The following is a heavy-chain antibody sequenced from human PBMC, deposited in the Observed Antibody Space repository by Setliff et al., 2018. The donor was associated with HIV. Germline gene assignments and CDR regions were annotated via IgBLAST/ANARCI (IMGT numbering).Heavy chain of an antibody. V-gene: IGHV4-34*01. D-gene: IGHD3-16*01. Sequence: PSETLSLTCAVYGGSFSGHSWTWIRQPPGKGLEWIGEINRSGSANYNRSLKSRVTMSVDTSKRQFSLKLDSVTAADTAIYYCARQSTGGGMADYWGQGTVVTVS. CDR1: GGSFSGHS. CDR2: INRSGSA. J-gene: IGHJ4*02. CDR3: ARQSTGGGMADY.